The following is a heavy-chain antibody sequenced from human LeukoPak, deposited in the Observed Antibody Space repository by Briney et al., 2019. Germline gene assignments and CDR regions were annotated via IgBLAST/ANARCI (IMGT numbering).Heavy chain of an antibody. J-gene: IGHJ4*02. CDR1: GRSFSGYY. D-gene: IGHD4-23*01. V-gene: IGHV4-34*01. CDR2: INHSGST. CDR3: ARVVTPAADFDY. Sequence: KPSETLSPPCAVYGRSFSGYYWSWIRQPPGKGLEWIGEINHSGSTNYNPSLKSRVTISVDTSKNQFSLKLSSVTAADTAVYYCARVVTPAADFDYWGQGTLVTVSS.